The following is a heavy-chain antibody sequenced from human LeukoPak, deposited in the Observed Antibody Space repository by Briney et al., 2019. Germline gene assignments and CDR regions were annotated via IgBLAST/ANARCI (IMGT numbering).Heavy chain of an antibody. CDR3: ARNLGSGWYYDY. Sequence: SETLSLTCTVSGGSISSYYWSWIRQPPGKGLEWIGYMYYSGSTNYNPSLRSRVTISVDTSKHQFSLKLSSVTAADTAVYYCARNLGSGWYYDYWGQGILVTVSS. CDR1: GGSISSYY. CDR2: MYYSGST. J-gene: IGHJ4*02. V-gene: IGHV4-59*08. D-gene: IGHD6-19*01.